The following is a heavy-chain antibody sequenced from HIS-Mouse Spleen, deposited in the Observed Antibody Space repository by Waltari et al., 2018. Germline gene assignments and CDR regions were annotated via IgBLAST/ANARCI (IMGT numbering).Heavy chain of an antibody. J-gene: IGHJ2*01. V-gene: IGHV4-59*01. CDR3: ARASRDLLLPRYFDL. CDR2: YYSGST. Sequence: QVQLKESGPGLVKPSETLSLTCTVSGASISRYYRRWLRQPPGKGLEWIGYYSGSTNYNPSLKSRVTISVDTSKNQFSLKLSSVTAADTAVYYCARASRDLLLPRYFDLWGRGTLVTVSS. CDR1: GASISRYY.